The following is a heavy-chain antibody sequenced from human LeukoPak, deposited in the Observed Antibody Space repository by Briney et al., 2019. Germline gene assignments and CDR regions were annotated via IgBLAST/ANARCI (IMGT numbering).Heavy chain of an antibody. D-gene: IGHD1-26*01. CDR1: GGTFSSYA. CDR3: ARPAREGRYYMDV. V-gene: IGHV1-2*06. CDR2: INPNSGGT. Sequence: RASVKVSCKASGGTFSSYAISWVRQAPGQGLEWMGRINPNSGGTNYAQKFQGRVTMTRDTSISTAYMELSRLRSDDTAVYYCARPAREGRYYMDVWGKGTTVTVSS. J-gene: IGHJ6*03.